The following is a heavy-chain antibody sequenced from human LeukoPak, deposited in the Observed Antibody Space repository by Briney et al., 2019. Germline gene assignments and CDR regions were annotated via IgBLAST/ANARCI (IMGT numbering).Heavy chain of an antibody. D-gene: IGHD3-9*01. CDR1: GFTFSDYY. Sequence: GRSLRLSCAASGFTFSDYYMSWIRQAPGKGLEWVSYISSSSSYTNYADSVKGRFTISRDNAKNSLYLQMNSLRAEDTAVYYCATGYTYYDILTGYHDAFDIWGQGTMATVSS. V-gene: IGHV3-11*03. CDR2: ISSSSSYT. CDR3: ATGYTYYDILTGYHDAFDI. J-gene: IGHJ3*02.